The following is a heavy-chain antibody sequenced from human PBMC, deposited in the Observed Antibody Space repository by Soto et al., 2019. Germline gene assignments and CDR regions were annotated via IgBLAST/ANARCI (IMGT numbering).Heavy chain of an antibody. J-gene: IGHJ5*02. Sequence: QVQLVQSGAEVKKSGASVRVSCKASGYSFTSYDMHWLRQAPGQGLEWLGKINPSDGSTEYAQKFQGRLILTSDTSTSTVYMGLSSLTSEDTAVFYCATAQAYTVSWGQGPLIIVSS. D-gene: IGHD2-2*02. V-gene: IGHV1-46*01. CDR1: GYSFTSYD. CDR2: INPSDGST. CDR3: ATAQAYTVS.